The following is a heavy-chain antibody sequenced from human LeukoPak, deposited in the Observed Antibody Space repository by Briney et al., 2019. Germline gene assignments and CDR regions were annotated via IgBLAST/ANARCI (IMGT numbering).Heavy chain of an antibody. CDR3: HMGEDGYNGNYGMDV. CDR2: IIPIAGIV. V-gene: IGHV1-69*04. Sequence: GASVKVSCKASGGTFSSYAISWVRQAPGQGLEWMGRIIPIAGIVNYAQKFQDRVTIIADKSTSTAYMELSSLRSEDTAVYYCHMGEDGYNGNYGMDVWGQGTTVTVSS. J-gene: IGHJ6*02. CDR1: GGTFSSYA. D-gene: IGHD5-24*01.